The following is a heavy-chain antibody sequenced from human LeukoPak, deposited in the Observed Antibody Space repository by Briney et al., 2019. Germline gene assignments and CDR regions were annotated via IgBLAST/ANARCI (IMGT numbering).Heavy chain of an antibody. J-gene: IGHJ4*02. Sequence: GASVKVSCKASGYTFTGYYMRWVRQAPGQGLEWMGWINPNSGGTNYAQKFQGRVTMTRDTSISTAYMELSRLRSDDTAVYYCARTFGELLSSFDYWGQGTLVTVS. V-gene: IGHV1-2*02. D-gene: IGHD3-10*01. CDR2: INPNSGGT. CDR3: ARTFGELLSSFDY. CDR1: GYTFTGYY.